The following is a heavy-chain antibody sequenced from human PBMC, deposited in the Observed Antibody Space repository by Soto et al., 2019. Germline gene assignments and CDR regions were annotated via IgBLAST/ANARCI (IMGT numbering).Heavy chain of an antibody. CDR2: INWNGGST. Sequence: GGSLRLSCAASGFTFDDYGMSWVRQAPGKGLEWVSGINWNGGSTGYADSVKGRFTISRDNAKNSLYLQMNSLRAEDTALYNSARGTGDSSPYAFDIWGQGTMVTVSS. D-gene: IGHD7-27*01. CDR3: ARGTGDSSPYAFDI. J-gene: IGHJ3*02. V-gene: IGHV3-20*01. CDR1: GFTFDDYG.